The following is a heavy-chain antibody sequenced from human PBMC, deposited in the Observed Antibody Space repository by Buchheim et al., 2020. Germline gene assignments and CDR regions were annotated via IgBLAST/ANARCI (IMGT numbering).Heavy chain of an antibody. V-gene: IGHV3-48*03. CDR3: ARAIGPTVLRFLEWPNYYGMDV. J-gene: IGHJ6*02. CDR1: GFTFSDYE. D-gene: IGHD3-3*01. Sequence: EVQLVESGGGLVQPGGSLRLSCAASGFTFSDYEINWVRQAPGKGLEWVSYISSSGSTIYYADSVKGRFTISRENAKNSLYLQMNSLRAEDTAVYYCARAIGPTVLRFLEWPNYYGMDVWGQGTT. CDR2: ISSSGSTI.